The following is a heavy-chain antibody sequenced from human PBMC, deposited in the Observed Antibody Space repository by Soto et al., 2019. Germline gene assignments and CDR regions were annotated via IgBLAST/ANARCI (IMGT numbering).Heavy chain of an antibody. D-gene: IGHD2-21*01. V-gene: IGHV4-59*01. CDR1: GGSISSYY. J-gene: IGHJ4*02. CDR3: ATAEEVACFIPRERGDHFDF. CDR2: IYYSGST. Sequence: SETLSLTCTVSGGSISSYYWSWIRQPPGKGLEWIGYIYYSGSTNYNPSLESRATILVDTSKKQFSLKLTSVTAADTAVYYCATAEEVACFIPRERGDHFDFCGQGSLVTVSS.